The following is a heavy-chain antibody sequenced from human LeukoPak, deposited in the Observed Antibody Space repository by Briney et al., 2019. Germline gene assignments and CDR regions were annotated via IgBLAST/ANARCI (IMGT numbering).Heavy chain of an antibody. D-gene: IGHD1-26*01. CDR3: ARGIVGATSDWFDP. CDR2: INPNSGNT. V-gene: IGHV1-8*02. Sequence: ASVKVSCKASGYTFTGYYMHWVRQAPGQGLEWMGWINPNSGNTGYAQKFQGRVTMTRNTSISTAYMELSSLRSEDTAVYYCARGIVGATSDWFDPWGQGTLVTVSS. CDR1: GYTFTGYY. J-gene: IGHJ5*02.